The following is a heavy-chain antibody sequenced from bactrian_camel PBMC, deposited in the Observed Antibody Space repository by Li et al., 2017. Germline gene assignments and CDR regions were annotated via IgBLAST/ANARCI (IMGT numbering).Heavy chain of an antibody. CDR2: LYQGSGST. Sequence: VQLVESGGGLVQPGGSLRLSCTASRSTTSSSCLGWFRQVPGSKREGLAYLYQGSGSTVYADSVKGRFTISRDSAKNTMYLQMNSLKPEDTAMYYCAASRTLGFAYWGQGTQVTVS. CDR3: AASRTLGFAY. D-gene: IGHD1*01. J-gene: IGHJ4*01. CDR1: RSTTSSSC. V-gene: IGHV3S1*01.